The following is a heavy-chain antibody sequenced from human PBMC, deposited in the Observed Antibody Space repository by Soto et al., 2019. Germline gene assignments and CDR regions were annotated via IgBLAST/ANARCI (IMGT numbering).Heavy chain of an antibody. CDR2: IIPIFGTA. CDR1: GGTFSSYA. CDR3: ASRKSHLYFDY. J-gene: IGHJ4*02. Sequence: SVKVSCKASGGTFSSYAISWVRQAPGQGLEWMGGIIPIFGTANYAQKFQGRVTITAGESTSTAYMELSSLRSEDTAVYYCASRKSHLYFDYWGQGTPVTVSS. V-gene: IGHV1-69*13.